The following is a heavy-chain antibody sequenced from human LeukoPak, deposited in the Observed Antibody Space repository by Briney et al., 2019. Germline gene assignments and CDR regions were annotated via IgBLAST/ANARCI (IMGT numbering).Heavy chain of an antibody. Sequence: ASVKVSCKASGYTFTGYFMHWVRQAPGQGLEWVGWINTNTGGTLYARKFQGRVTMTRDTSISTAYMELSSLRSDDTAVFYCAKDTTTQDAFDMWGQGTIVTVSS. CDR3: AKDTTTQDAFDM. CDR1: GYTFTGYF. D-gene: IGHD1-1*01. CDR2: INTNTGGT. J-gene: IGHJ3*02. V-gene: IGHV1-2*02.